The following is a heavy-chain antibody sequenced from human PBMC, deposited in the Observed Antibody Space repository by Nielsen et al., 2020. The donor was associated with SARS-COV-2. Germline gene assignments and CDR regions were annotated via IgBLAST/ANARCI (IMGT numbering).Heavy chain of an antibody. V-gene: IGHV3-23*01. CDR1: GFTFNIYA. D-gene: IGHD3-10*01. CDR2: TSASGAST. CDR3: AKDDVVRGDAYDI. Sequence: GESLKISCAASGFTFNIYAMAWVRRAPGRGLEWVSGTSASGASTYYADSVKDRFSISRDNSRNTLYLQMNSLRVEDTAIYFCAKDDVVRGDAYDIWGQGTVVTVSS. J-gene: IGHJ3*02.